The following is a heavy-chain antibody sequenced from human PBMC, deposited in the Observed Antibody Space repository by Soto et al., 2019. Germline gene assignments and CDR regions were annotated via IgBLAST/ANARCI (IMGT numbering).Heavy chain of an antibody. CDR2: IDPKNGGT. CDR1: GSSIRAYY. J-gene: IGHJ4*02. V-gene: IGHV1-2*02. Sequence: ASVNVSCKASGSSIRAYYIKWLRQAPGQGLEWMGWIDPKNGGTVSAQKFQGRLTMTRDTSISTVYMDLSGLTSDDTALYYCGRDDYGIFPYWGQGSLVTVSS. D-gene: IGHD3-10*01. CDR3: GRDDYGIFPY.